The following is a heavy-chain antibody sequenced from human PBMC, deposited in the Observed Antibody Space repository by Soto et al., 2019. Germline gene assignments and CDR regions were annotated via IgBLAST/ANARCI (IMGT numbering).Heavy chain of an antibody. J-gene: IGHJ4*02. CDR1: GGSISSSSYY. Sequence: QLQLQESGPGLVKPSETLSLTCTVSGGSISSSSYYWGWIRQPPGKGLEWIGSIYYSGSTYYNPSHKSRVTISVDTSKNQFTLKLSSVTAADTAVYYCARPGNYGSGSYLYYLDYWGQGTLVTVSS. CDR2: IYYSGST. CDR3: ARPGNYGSGSYLYYLDY. D-gene: IGHD3-10*01. V-gene: IGHV4-39*01.